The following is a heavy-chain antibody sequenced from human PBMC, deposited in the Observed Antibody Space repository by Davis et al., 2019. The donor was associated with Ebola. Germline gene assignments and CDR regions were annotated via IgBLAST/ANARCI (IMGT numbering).Heavy chain of an antibody. CDR2: THIDGSGS. CDR1: GFRFTTYW. V-gene: IGHV3-74*01. Sequence: HTGGSLRLSCAASGFRFTTYWMHWVRHAPGKGLVWISRTHIDGSGSNYADSVKGRFTISRDNAKNMLYLQMNSLRVEDTAVYYCARSQDYYYGMDVWGPGTTVTVSS. D-gene: IGHD6-19*01. J-gene: IGHJ6*02. CDR3: ARSQDYYYGMDV.